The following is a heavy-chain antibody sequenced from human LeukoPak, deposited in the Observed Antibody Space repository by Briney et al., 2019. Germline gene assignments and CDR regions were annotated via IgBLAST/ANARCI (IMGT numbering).Heavy chain of an antibody. CDR3: ARAIYDSHFDY. CDR1: GGSFSGYY. CDR2: INHSGST. D-gene: IGHD2-21*02. J-gene: IGHJ4*02. Sequence: PSETLSLTCAVYGGSFSGYYWSWLRQPPGKGLEWIGEINHSGSTNYNPSLKSRVTISVDTSKNQFSLKLSSVTAADTAVYYCARAIYDSHFDYWGQGTLVTVSS. V-gene: IGHV4-34*01.